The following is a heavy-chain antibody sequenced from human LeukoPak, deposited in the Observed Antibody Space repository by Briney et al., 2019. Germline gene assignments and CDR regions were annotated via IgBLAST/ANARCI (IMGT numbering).Heavy chain of an antibody. D-gene: IGHD6-19*01. CDR3: ATSPRGGVGAMVKFQRIAVAGDSDY. CDR2: ISYDGSNK. CDR1: GFTFSSYA. V-gene: IGHV3-30-3*01. Sequence: GGSLRLSGAASGFTFSSYAMHWVRQAPGKGLEWVAVISYDGSNKYYADSVKGRFTISRDNSKNTLYLQMNSLRAEDTAVYYCATSPRGGVGAMVKFQRIAVAGDSDYWGQGTLVTVSS. J-gene: IGHJ4*02.